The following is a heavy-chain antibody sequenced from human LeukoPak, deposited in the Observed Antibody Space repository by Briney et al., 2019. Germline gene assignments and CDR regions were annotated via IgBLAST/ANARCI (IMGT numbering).Heavy chain of an antibody. CDR1: GGSISSGSYY. CDR2: IYYSGST. Sequence: PSETLSLTCTVSGGSISSGSYYWGWIRQPPGKGLEWIGSIYYSGSTYYNPSLKSRVTISVDTSKNQFSLKLSSVTAADTALYYCARLDLRCGLPFDYWGQGTLVTVSS. J-gene: IGHJ4*02. D-gene: IGHD3-3*01. V-gene: IGHV4-39*01. CDR3: ARLDLRCGLPFDY.